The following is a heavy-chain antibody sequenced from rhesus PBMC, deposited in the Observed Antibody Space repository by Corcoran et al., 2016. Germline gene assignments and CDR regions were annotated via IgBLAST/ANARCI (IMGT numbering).Heavy chain of an antibody. CDR1: GGSVSSSNW. CDR2: ISGSSGST. CDR3: ARRKVLFDY. J-gene: IGHJ4*01. Sequence: QVQLQESGPGLVKPSETLSLTCAVSGGSVSSSNWWSWIRQPPGKGLEWIGYISGSSGSTYYNPSLKSRVTIATGTSKNQFSRKLSSVTAADTAVYYCARRKVLFDYWGQGVLVTVSS. V-gene: IGHV4-65*01.